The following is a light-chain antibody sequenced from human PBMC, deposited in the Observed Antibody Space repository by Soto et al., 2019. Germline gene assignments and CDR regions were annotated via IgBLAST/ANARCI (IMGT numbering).Light chain of an antibody. CDR1: KSDIGSYNR. V-gene: IGLV2-14*01. CDR2: EVT. J-gene: IGLJ1*01. CDR3: SSYTNINTRACV. Sequence: QYALTQPPSASGSPGQSVTISCTGTKSDIGSYNRVSWYQQHPGKAPKLIIYEVTDRPSGVSNRFSGSKSGNTASLTISGLQAEDEAEYYCSSYTNINTRACVFGTGTKVTVL.